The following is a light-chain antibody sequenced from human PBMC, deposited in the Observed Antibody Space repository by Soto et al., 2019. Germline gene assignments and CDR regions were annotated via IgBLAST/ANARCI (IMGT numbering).Light chain of an antibody. Sequence: EIVLTQSTATLSLSPGERATLSCRCSQSVSSYLLWYQQKPGQTPRLLIYDASNRATGIPARFSGSGSETGFTLIISSLQSEDVALYYCQQYSNWPPAITFGQGTRLEIK. CDR2: DAS. CDR1: QSVSSY. J-gene: IGKJ5*01. V-gene: IGKV3-11*01. CDR3: QQYSNWPPAIT.